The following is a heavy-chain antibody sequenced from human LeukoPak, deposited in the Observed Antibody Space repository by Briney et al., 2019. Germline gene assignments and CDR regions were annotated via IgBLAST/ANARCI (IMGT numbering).Heavy chain of an antibody. CDR1: GFTFSSYA. D-gene: IGHD2-2*01. J-gene: IGHJ4*02. CDR3: AKGGVPVVSPAVN. V-gene: IGHV3-30-3*01. CDR2: ISYDGSNK. Sequence: GRSLRLSCAASGFTFSSYAMHWVRQAPGKGLEWVAVISYDGSNKYYADSVKGRFTISRDNSKNTLYLQMNSLRAEDMAVYYCAKGGVPVVSPAVNWGQGTLVTVSS.